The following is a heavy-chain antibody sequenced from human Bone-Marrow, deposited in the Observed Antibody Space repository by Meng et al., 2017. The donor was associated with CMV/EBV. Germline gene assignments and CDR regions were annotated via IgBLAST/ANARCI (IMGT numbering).Heavy chain of an antibody. J-gene: IGHJ6*02. CDR1: GYTFSRYG. CDR2: VGGCDGDT. Sequence: ASVKVSCKASGYTFSRYGVSWVRQAPGQGLEWLGWVGGCDGDTNYALEFRGRVTMTTDTATNTAYMELRSLRSDDTAVYYCARDRVLRGVNGMDVWGQGTTVTVSS. D-gene: IGHD3-10*01. CDR3: ARDRVLRGVNGMDV. V-gene: IGHV1-18*01.